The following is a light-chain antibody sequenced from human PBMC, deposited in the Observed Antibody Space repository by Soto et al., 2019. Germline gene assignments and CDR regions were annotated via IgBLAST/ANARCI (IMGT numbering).Light chain of an antibody. CDR1: QSISTN. CDR3: QQSYTTPRT. V-gene: IGKV1-39*01. Sequence: DIPMTQSPSSLSASVGDRVTITCRASQSISTNLNWYQQKPGKAPNLLISAASTLQSGVPSRFSGSGSATDFTLTINSLQPDDFATYHCQQSYTTPRTFGQGTKVEIK. J-gene: IGKJ1*01. CDR2: AAS.